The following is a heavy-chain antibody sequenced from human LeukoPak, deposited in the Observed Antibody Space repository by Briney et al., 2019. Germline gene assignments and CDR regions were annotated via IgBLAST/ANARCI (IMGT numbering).Heavy chain of an antibody. CDR1: GGTFSSYA. D-gene: IGHD2-2*01. J-gene: IGHJ6*04. Sequence: ASVKVSCKASGGTFSSYAISWVRQAPGQGLEWMGGIIPIFGTANYAQKFQGRVTITADKSTSTAYMELSSLRSEDTAVYYCARDQEVPAAIPYYYYGMDVWGKGTTVTVSS. CDR2: IIPIFGTA. CDR3: ARDQEVPAAIPYYYYGMDV. V-gene: IGHV1-69*06.